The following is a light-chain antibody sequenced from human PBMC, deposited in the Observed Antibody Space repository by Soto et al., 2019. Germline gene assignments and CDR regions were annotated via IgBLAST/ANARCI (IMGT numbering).Light chain of an antibody. J-gene: IGLJ1*01. CDR3: CSYAGSYTYV. CDR1: TSNIGFYNF. V-gene: IGLV2-11*01. Sequence: QSVLTPPRSVSGSPGQSVTISCTGTTSNIGFYNFVSWYQQHPDKAPHLVIYDVNQRPSGVPDRFSGSKSGNTASLTISGLQADDEADYYCCSYAGSYTYVFGIGTKLTVL. CDR2: DVN.